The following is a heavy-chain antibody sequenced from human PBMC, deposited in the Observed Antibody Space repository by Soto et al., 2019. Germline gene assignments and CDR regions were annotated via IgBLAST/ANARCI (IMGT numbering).Heavy chain of an antibody. CDR3: AREDCSSTSCYAEGYYYYYYMDV. CDR1: GFTFSSYS. D-gene: IGHD2-2*01. CDR2: ISSSSSYI. V-gene: IGHV3-21*01. J-gene: IGHJ6*03. Sequence: EVQLVESGGGLVKPGGSLRLSCAASGFTFSSYSMNWVRQAPGKGLEWVSSISSSSSYIYYADSVKGRFTISRDNAKNSLKVQMNSLRAEDTAVYYCAREDCSSTSCYAEGYYYYYYMDVWGKGTTVTVSS.